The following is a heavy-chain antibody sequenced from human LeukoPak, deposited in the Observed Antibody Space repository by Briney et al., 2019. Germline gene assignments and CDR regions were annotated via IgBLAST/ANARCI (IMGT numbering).Heavy chain of an antibody. CDR3: ARAPGWFGEFATYYYYYYMDV. D-gene: IGHD3-10*01. Sequence: SETLSLTCTVSGGSISSYYWSWIRQPPGKGLEWIGYIYYSGSTNYNPSLKSRVTISVDTSKNQFSLKLSSVTAADTAVYYCARAPGWFGEFATYYYYYYMDVWGKGPRSPSP. V-gene: IGHV4-59*01. CDR1: GGSISSYY. CDR2: IYYSGST. J-gene: IGHJ6*03.